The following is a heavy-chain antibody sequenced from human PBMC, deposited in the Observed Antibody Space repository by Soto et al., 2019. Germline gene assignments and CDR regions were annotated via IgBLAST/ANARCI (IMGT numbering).Heavy chain of an antibody. CDR3: ARDVVRGPCPYYYYMDV. V-gene: IGHV4-59*01. D-gene: IGHD3-10*01. CDR2: IYYSGST. J-gene: IGHJ6*03. Sequence: SETLSLTCTVSGGSISSYYWSWIRQPPGKGLEWIGYIYYSGSTNYNPSLKSRVTISVDTSKNQFSLKLSSVTAADTAVYYCARDVVRGPCPYYYYMDVPGQGTTVTVS. CDR1: GGSISSYY.